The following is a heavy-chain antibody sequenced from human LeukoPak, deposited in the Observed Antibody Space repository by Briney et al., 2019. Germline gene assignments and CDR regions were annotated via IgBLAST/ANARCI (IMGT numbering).Heavy chain of an antibody. V-gene: IGHV4-59*08. CDR3: ARQGEQWQPFDY. J-gene: IGHJ4*02. CDR1: GGSISSYY. CDR2: IYYSGST. Sequence: SETLSLTCTVSGGSISSYYWSWIRQPPGKGPEWIGYIYYSGSTNYNPSLKSRVTISVDTSKNQFSLKLSSVTAADTAVYYCARQGEQWQPFDYWGQGTLVTVSS. D-gene: IGHD6-19*01.